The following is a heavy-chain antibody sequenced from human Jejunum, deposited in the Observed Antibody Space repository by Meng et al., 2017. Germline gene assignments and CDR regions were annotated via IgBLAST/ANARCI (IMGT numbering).Heavy chain of an antibody. CDR3: AREVSNGRYSGWFDP. D-gene: IGHD6-13*01. J-gene: IGHJ5*02. Sequence: QVLLQASGPGLLTPPQTLSLTCIVSGDSITSGSYYWTWIRQPAGKGLEWMGRIYTSGSTHYNPSLNSRVAISVDTSKNQLYLKLASVTAADTAVYYCAREVSNGRYSGWFDPWGQGALVTVSS. CDR1: GDSITSGSYY. CDR2: IYTSGST. V-gene: IGHV4-61*02.